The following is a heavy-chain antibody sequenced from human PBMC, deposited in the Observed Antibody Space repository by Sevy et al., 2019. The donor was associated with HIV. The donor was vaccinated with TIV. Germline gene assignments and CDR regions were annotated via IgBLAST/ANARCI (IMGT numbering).Heavy chain of an antibody. V-gene: IGHV4-59*01. Sequence: SETLSLTCTVSGGSFSSYYWSWIRQPPGKGLEWSGYIYYNGSTNSSPSLRGRVTISAHTSKNQLSLKLKSATTADTATYYCARGKVLFDYWSQGTLVTVSS. D-gene: IGHD3-10*01. CDR1: GGSFSSYY. J-gene: IGHJ4*02. CDR2: IYYNGST. CDR3: ARGKVLFDY.